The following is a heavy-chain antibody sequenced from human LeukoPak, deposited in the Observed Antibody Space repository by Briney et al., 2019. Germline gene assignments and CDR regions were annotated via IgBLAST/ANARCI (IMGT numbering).Heavy chain of an antibody. CDR1: GFTFSSYG. CDR2: IWYDGSNK. D-gene: IGHD5-12*01. V-gene: IGHV3-33*01. J-gene: IGHJ4*02. Sequence: GGSLRLSCAASGFTFSSYGMHWVRQAPGKGLEWVAVIWYDGSNKYYADSVKGRFTISRDNSKNTLYLQMNSLRAEDTAEYYCARGGGATGYDSSNFAYWGQGTLVTVSS. CDR3: ARGGGATGYDSSNFAY.